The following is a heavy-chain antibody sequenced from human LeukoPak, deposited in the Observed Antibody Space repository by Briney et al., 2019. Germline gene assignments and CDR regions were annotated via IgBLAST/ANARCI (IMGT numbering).Heavy chain of an antibody. Sequence: ASVKVSCKASGYTFTSYYMHWVRQAPGQGLEWMGIINPSGGSTSYAQKFQGRVTMTRDMSTSTVYMELSSLRSEDTAVYYCAREGISYSSGWFFRVKYNWFGPWGQGTLVTVSS. CDR1: GYTFTSYY. CDR3: AREGISYSSGWFFRVKYNWFGP. V-gene: IGHV1-46*01. D-gene: IGHD6-19*01. J-gene: IGHJ5*02. CDR2: INPSGGST.